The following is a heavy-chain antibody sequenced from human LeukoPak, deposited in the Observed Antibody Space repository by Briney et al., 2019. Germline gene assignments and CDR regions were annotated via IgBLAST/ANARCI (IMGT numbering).Heavy chain of an antibody. D-gene: IGHD1-26*01. CDR1: GFTFSIYS. V-gene: IGHV3-21*01. CDR3: ARDNVVGALRY. Sequence: GGSLRLSCAASGFTFSIYSMNWVRQAPGKGLEWVSSISSSSSYIYYADSVKGRFTISRDNAKNSLYLQMNSLRAEDTAVYYCARDNVVGALRYWGQGTLVTVSS. CDR2: ISSSSSYI. J-gene: IGHJ4*02.